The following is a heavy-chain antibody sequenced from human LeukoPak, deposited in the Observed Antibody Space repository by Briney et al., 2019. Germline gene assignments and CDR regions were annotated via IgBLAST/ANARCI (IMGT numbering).Heavy chain of an antibody. D-gene: IGHD3-9*01. CDR3: AKIPAYYPPVQYFDY. CDR1: GFIFNNYA. V-gene: IGHV3-23*01. CDR2: ISGGAGST. Sequence: QTGGSLRLSCAVSGFIFNNYAMSWVRQAPGKGLEWVSVISGGAGSTYYADSVKGRFTISRDNSKNTLYLQMNSLRAEDTAVYYCAKIPAYYPPVQYFDYWGQGTLVTVSS. J-gene: IGHJ4*02.